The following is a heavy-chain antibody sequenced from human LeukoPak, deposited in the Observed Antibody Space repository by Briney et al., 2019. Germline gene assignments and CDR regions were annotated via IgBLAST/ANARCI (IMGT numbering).Heavy chain of an antibody. CDR2: ISSSSNTI. J-gene: IGHJ4*02. CDR1: GFTFSTYS. V-gene: IGHV3-48*02. Sequence: PGGSLRLSWAASGFTFSTYSMNWVRQAPGKGLEWVSYISSSSNTIYYADSVKGRFTISRDNAKNSLFLQMNSLRDEDTAVYYCARASFQRWLQLGGDWGQGTLVTVSS. CDR3: ARASFQRWLQLGGD. D-gene: IGHD5-24*01.